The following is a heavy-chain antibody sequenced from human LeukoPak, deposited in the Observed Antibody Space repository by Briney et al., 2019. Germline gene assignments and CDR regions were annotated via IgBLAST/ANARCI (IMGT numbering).Heavy chain of an antibody. J-gene: IGHJ5*02. CDR2: IYYSGST. CDR1: GGSISSGGYY. CDR3: ARDRGYSGSGIYYPFDP. Sequence: PSQTLSLTCTVSGGSISSGGYYWSWIRQHPGKGLEWIGYIYYSGSTYHNPSLKSRVTISVDTSKNQLSLQLRSVTAADTAVYYCARDRGYSGSGIYYPFDPWGQGTLVTVSS. V-gene: IGHV4-31*03. D-gene: IGHD3-10*01.